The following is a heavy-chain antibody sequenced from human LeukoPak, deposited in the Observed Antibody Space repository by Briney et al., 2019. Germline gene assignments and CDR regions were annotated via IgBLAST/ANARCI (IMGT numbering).Heavy chain of an antibody. CDR2: INWSGGST. Sequence: PGGSLRLSCAASGFTFDDYGMSWVRQAPGKGLEWVSGINWSGGSTDYADSVRGRFTISRDNAKNSLYLQMHSLTSEDTALYLCAKARQHAYWDYLESWGPGTLVTVSS. V-gene: IGHV3-20*04. CDR3: AKARQHAYWDYLES. J-gene: IGHJ4*02. CDR1: GFTFDDYG. D-gene: IGHD2-8*02.